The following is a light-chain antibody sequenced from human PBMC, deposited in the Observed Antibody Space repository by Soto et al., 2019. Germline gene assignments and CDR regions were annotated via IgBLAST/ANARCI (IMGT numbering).Light chain of an antibody. Sequence: QSVLTQPPSVSGAPGQRVTISCTGSSSNIGAGYDVHWYQQLPGTAPKLLIYGNSNRPSAVPDRFSGSKSGTSASLAITGLQAEDEADYYFQSYHSSLTHYMVFGGGTNLTVL. V-gene: IGLV1-40*01. CDR3: QSYHSSLTHYMV. CDR2: GNS. CDR1: SSNIGAGYD. J-gene: IGLJ2*01.